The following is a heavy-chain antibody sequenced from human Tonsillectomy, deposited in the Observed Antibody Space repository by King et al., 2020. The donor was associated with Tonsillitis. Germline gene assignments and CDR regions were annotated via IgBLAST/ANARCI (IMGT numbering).Heavy chain of an antibody. D-gene: IGHD6-13*01. CDR1: GFTFSSYS. J-gene: IGHJ5*02. CDR2: ISSSSSYI. V-gene: IGHV3-21*01. Sequence: VQLVESGGGLVKPGGSLRLSCAASGFTFSSYSMNWVRQAPGKGLEWVSSISSSSSYIYYADSVKGRFTISRDNAKNSLYLQMNSLRAEDTAVYYCARDAGFTGSWYSWRPPPAGNWFDPWGQGTLVTVSS. CDR3: ARDAGFTGSWYSWRPPPAGNWFDP.